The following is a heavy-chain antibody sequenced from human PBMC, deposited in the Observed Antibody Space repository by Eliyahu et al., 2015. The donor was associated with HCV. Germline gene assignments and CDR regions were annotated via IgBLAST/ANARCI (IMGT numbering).Heavy chain of an antibody. CDR1: GYTFSNYY. Sequence: QVQLVQSGAEVKKPGASVKVSCKASGYTFSNYYIHWVRXAPGQGLEWMGINKPRGGSTTYAQRFQGRLTLTRDTSTGAVHMELSSLRSEDTAVYYCARERIRFGELYGMDVWGQGTTVTVSS. D-gene: IGHD3-10*01. CDR3: ARERIRFGELYGMDV. J-gene: IGHJ6*02. V-gene: IGHV1-46*01. CDR2: NKPRGGST.